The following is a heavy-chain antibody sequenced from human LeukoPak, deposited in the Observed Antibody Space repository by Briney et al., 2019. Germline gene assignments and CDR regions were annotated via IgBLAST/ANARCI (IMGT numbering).Heavy chain of an antibody. J-gene: IGHJ4*02. D-gene: IGHD6-13*01. Sequence: GGSLRLSCAASGFTFSSYGMHWVRQAPGKGLEWVAFIRYDGSNKYYADSVKGRFTISRDNSKNTLYLQMNSLRAEDTAVYYCAKDSGYSSSWYWGPFDYWGQGTLVTVSS. CDR3: AKDSGYSSSWYWGPFDY. CDR1: GFTFSSYG. CDR2: IRYDGSNK. V-gene: IGHV3-30*02.